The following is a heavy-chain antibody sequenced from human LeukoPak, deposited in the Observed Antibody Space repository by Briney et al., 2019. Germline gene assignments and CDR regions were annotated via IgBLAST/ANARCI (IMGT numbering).Heavy chain of an antibody. CDR2: IGGDGNT. Sequence: GGSLRLSCAASRFTFSSYAMSWVRHGPGKGLEWVSAIGGDGNTYYADSVKGRFTISRDNFKNTMYLQMNSLRAEDTAVYYCARETTVTFPDAFDIWGQGTMVTVSS. CDR3: ARETTVTFPDAFDI. CDR1: RFTFSSYA. V-gene: IGHV3-23*01. D-gene: IGHD4-17*01. J-gene: IGHJ3*02.